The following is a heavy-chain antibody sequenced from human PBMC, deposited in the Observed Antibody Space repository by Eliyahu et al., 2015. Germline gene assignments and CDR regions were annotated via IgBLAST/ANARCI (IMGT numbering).Heavy chain of an antibody. Sequence: QLQLQESGPGLVKPSETLSLXCTGXGGSXSSNYYYWCWXRQPPGKGPEWIGSMYYSGSTYQNPSLKSRVTISVDTSKNQFSLKLSSVTAADTAVYYCASDYGGRIDYWGQGTLVTVSS. V-gene: IGHV4-39*07. J-gene: IGHJ4*02. D-gene: IGHD4-23*01. CDR3: ASDYGGRIDY. CDR1: GGSXSSNYYY. CDR2: MYYSGST.